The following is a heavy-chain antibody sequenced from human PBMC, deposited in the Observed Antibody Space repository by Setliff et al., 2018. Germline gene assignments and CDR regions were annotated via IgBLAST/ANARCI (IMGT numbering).Heavy chain of an antibody. J-gene: IGHJ3*02. Sequence: PGESLKISCAASGFTFSSYSMNWVRQAPGKGLEWVSSISSSSSYIYYADSVKGRFTISRDNAKNSLYLQMNSLRAEDTAVYYCARDSTDYYDSSGYYYGPRDNDAFDIWGQGTMVTVSS. CDR1: GFTFSSYS. V-gene: IGHV3-21*01. CDR3: ARDSTDYYDSSGYYYGPRDNDAFDI. CDR2: ISSSSSYI. D-gene: IGHD3-22*01.